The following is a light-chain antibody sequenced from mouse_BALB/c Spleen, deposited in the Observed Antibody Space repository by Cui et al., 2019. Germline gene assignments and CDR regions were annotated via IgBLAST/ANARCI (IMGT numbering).Light chain of an antibody. CDR1: SSISY. CDR3: LQGRGYTYT. CDR2: DTS. V-gene: IGKV4-63*01. Sequence: EHVLTHSPPTMSASPGEKFTMTCSASSSISYIHWHKQESRTSHKPWIYDTSILASGVPGRVSGSGCGNSYSLTISSREAEDVDTYYCLQGRGYTYTFGGGTKLEIK. J-gene: IGKJ2*01.